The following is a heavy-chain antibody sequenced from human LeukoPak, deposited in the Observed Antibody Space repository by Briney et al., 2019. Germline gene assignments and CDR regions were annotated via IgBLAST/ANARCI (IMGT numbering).Heavy chain of an antibody. CDR2: VCRSGSI. Sequence: RPSETLSLTCTVSGGSISSSSYYWGWIRQPPGKGLEWIGRVCRSGSIDYNPSLKSRVTMSVDSSKNQFSLKLTSVTAVDTAVYYCARASDSEGYSLPFFDYWGQGSLVTVSS. V-gene: IGHV4-39*07. CDR1: GGSISSSSYY. CDR3: ARASDSEGYSLPFFDY. J-gene: IGHJ4*02. D-gene: IGHD3-22*01.